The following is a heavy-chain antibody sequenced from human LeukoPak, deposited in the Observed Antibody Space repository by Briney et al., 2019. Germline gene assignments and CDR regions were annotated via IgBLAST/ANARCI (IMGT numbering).Heavy chain of an antibody. CDR1: GFTFSTYW. CDR2: IQQDGSEK. CDR3: AKEWGNYCSSTSCYNTGLDY. D-gene: IGHD2-2*02. J-gene: IGHJ4*02. Sequence: GGSLRLSCAASGFTFSTYWMSWVRQAPGKGLEWVANIQQDGSEKYYVDSVKGRFTISRDNAKNSLYLQMNSLRAEDTAVYYCAKEWGNYCSSTSCYNTGLDYWGQGSLVTVSS. V-gene: IGHV3-7*01.